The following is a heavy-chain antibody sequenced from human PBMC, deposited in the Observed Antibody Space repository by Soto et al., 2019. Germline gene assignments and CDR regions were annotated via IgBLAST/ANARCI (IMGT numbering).Heavy chain of an antibody. CDR3: TAPRGYSGYDPSDFDY. CDR1: GFTFGDYA. V-gene: IGHV3-49*03. Sequence: GGSLRLSCTASGFTFGDYAMSWFRQAPGKGREWVGFIRSKAYGGTTEYAASVKGRFTISRDDSKSIAYLQMNSLKTEDTAVYYCTAPRGYSGYDPSDFDYWGQGTLVTVSS. CDR2: IRSKAYGGTT. J-gene: IGHJ4*02. D-gene: IGHD5-12*01.